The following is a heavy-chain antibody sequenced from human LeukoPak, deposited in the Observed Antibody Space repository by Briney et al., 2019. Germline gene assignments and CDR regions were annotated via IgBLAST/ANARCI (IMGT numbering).Heavy chain of an antibody. CDR1: GFTFSSYA. Sequence: GGSLRLSCAASGFTFSSYAMSWVRQAPGKGLEWVSTISGSGGSTDYADSVKGRFTISRDNSKNTLYLQMNSLRAEDTAVYYCAKKRSDYYDSSGPFDYWGQGTLVTVSS. CDR3: AKKRSDYYDSSGPFDY. D-gene: IGHD3-22*01. V-gene: IGHV3-23*01. J-gene: IGHJ4*02. CDR2: ISGSGGST.